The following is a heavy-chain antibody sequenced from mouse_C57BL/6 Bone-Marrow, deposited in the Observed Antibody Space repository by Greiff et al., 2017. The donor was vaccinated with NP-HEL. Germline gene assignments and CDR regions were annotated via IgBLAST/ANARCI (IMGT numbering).Heavy chain of an antibody. CDR1: GFTFSSYA. V-gene: IGHV5-4*03. D-gene: IGHD1-1*01. CDR2: ISDGGSYT. J-gene: IGHJ2*01. CDR3: ASLSIYYYGSNDY. Sequence: EVMLVESGGGLVKPGGSLKLSCAASGFTFSSYAMSWVRQTPEKRLEWVATISDGGSYTYYPDNVKGRFTISRDNAKNNLYLQMSHLKSEDTAMYYCASLSIYYYGSNDYWGQGTTLTVSS.